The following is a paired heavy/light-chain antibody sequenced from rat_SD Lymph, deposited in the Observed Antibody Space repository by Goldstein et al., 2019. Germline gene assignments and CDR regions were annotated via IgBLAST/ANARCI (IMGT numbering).Heavy chain of an antibody. CDR1: GFTFSDYY. Sequence: EVQLVESGGGLVQPGRSLKLSCAASGFTFSDYYMAWVRQAPTKGLEWVASISYDGGSTYYRDSVKGRFTISRDNAKSSLYLQMDSLRSEDTATYYCTTGTYRDSYAHAPYWGQGVMVTVSS. CDR2: ISYDGGST. J-gene: IGHJ2*01. V-gene: IGHV5-20*01. D-gene: IGHD1-12*01. CDR3: TTGTYRDSYAHAPY.
Light chain of an antibody. V-gene: IGKV12S39*01. CDR2: DAS. CDR3: QQHHDYPLT. Sequence: DIQMTQSPASLSASLGETVTIECLASEDIYSNLAWYQQKPGKSPQLLIYDASSLQDGVPSRFSGSESGTQYSLEINSLQSEDAATYFCQQHHDYPLTFGSGTKLEIK. J-gene: IGKJ5*01. CDR1: EDIYSN.